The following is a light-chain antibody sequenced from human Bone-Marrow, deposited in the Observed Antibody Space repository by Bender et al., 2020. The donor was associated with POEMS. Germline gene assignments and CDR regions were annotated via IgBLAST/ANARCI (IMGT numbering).Light chain of an antibody. V-gene: IGLV2-23*02. Sequence: QSALTQPASASGSPGQSITISCTGTSSDVGSYNFVSWYQQHPGKAPKLMIYEVSKRPSGISDRFSASKSGNTASLTISGLQAEDEADYYCCSYAGGSPAVFGGGTQLTVL. CDR3: CSYAGGSPAV. CDR2: EVS. J-gene: IGLJ7*01. CDR1: SSDVGSYNF.